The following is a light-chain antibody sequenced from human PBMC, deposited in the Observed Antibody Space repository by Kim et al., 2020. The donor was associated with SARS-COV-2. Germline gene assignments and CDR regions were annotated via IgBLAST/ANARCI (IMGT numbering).Light chain of an antibody. CDR2: SSN. V-gene: IGLV1-44*01. J-gene: IGLJ3*02. Sequence: GQRVTISCSGSSSNIGSNTVNWYRQLPGTAPKLLIYSSNQRPSGVPARFSGSKSGTSASLAISGLQSEDEADYYCAAWDDSLNGRVFGGGTKVTVL. CDR1: SSNIGSNT. CDR3: AAWDDSLNGRV.